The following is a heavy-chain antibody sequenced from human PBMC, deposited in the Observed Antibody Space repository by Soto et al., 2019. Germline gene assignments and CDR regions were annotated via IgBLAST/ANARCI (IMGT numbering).Heavy chain of an antibody. CDR2: IFYAGST. V-gene: IGHV4-39*01. D-gene: IGHD5-18*01. CDR3: ARQRPKLGIQLWRPFDY. J-gene: IGHJ4*02. CDR1: GDSISNSRYY. Sequence: SETLSLTCTVSGDSISNSRYYWGWIRQPPGKGLEWIASIFYAGSTYYNPSLKSRVTISVDTSKNQFSLKLSSVNAADTARYYCARQRPKLGIQLWRPFDYWGQGTMLPVSS.